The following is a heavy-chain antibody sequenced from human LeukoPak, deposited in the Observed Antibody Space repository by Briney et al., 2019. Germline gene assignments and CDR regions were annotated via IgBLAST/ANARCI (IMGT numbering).Heavy chain of an antibody. CDR2: IYYSGST. Sequence: SETLSLTCTVSGGSTSSDIYYWDWIRQPPGKGLEYIGTIYYSGSTYYNPSLKSRVTISVDTSKDQFSLKLSSVSAADTAVYYCARHRGSSSEFDYWGQGTLVTVSS. CDR1: GGSTSSDIYY. CDR3: ARHRGSSSEFDY. J-gene: IGHJ4*02. D-gene: IGHD6-6*01. V-gene: IGHV4-39*01.